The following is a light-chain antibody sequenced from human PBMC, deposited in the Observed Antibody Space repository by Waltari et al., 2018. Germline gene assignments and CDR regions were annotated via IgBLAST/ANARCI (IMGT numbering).Light chain of an antibody. CDR2: RNT. Sequence: QSVLTQPPSASGTPGQRVTISCSGSSSDIGSKYVYWYQQLPGTAPKLLIYRNTQVPAGIPDRFSASKSGTSASLAISGLRSEDEADYYCAARDDSLSAPVFFGGGTKLTVL. V-gene: IGLV1-47*01. CDR1: SSDIGSKY. CDR3: AARDDSLSAPVF. J-gene: IGLJ2*01.